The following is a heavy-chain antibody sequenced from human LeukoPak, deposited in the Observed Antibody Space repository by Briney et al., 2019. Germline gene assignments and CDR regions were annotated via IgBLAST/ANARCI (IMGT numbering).Heavy chain of an antibody. V-gene: IGHV3-30*02. CDR2: IQFDGSNE. CDR1: GFTFRTYG. J-gene: IGHJ3*02. D-gene: IGHD6-19*01. CDR3: ARERGPERYSSYHDAFDI. Sequence: GGSLRLSCAASGFTFRTYGMHWVRQAPGKGLEWVAFIQFDGSNEDYVDSVRGRFTISRDNSESTLFLQMNSLRAEDTAVYYCARERGPERYSSYHDAFDIWGQGTMVTVSS.